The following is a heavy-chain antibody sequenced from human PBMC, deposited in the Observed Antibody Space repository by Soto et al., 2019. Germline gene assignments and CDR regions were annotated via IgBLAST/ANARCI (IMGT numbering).Heavy chain of an antibody. CDR1: GYSLTSYW. J-gene: IGHJ4*02. D-gene: IGHD6-25*01. CDR2: IYPGDSDT. Sequence: PGESLKISCKGSGYSLTSYWIGWVRQMPGKGLEWMGIIYPGDSDTRYSPSFQGQVTISADKSISTAYLQWSSLKASDTAMYYCARPANGYKRMDYFDYWGQGTLVTVSS. V-gene: IGHV5-51*01. CDR3: ARPANGYKRMDYFDY.